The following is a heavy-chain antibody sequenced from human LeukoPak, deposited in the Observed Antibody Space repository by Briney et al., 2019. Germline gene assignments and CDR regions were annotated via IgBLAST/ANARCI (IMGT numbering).Heavy chain of an antibody. Sequence: SKTLSLTCAVYGGSFGGYYWTWIRQPPGKGLEWIGEINHSGNTNYNPSLKSRVTISVDTSKNQFSLRLNSVTAADTAVYYCARASAYSSSSGVNYWDQGTLVTVSS. J-gene: IGHJ4*02. CDR2: INHSGNT. CDR3: ARASAYSSSSGVNY. V-gene: IGHV4-34*01. D-gene: IGHD6-6*01. CDR1: GGSFGGYY.